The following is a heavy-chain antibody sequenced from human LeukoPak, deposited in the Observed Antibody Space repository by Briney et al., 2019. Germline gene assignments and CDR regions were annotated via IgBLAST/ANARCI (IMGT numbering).Heavy chain of an antibody. CDR1: GFTFRSSS. CDR3: ARVAPHNNDAFDI. CDR2: ISSSSSYI. D-gene: IGHD1-1*01. V-gene: IGHV3-21*01. Sequence: GGPLRLSCTASGFTFRSSSMTWVGQAPGKGLEGFSSISSSSSYIYYADSVKGRFTISRDNAKNSLYLQMNSLRAEDTAVYYCARVAPHNNDAFDIWGQGTMVTVSS. J-gene: IGHJ3*02.